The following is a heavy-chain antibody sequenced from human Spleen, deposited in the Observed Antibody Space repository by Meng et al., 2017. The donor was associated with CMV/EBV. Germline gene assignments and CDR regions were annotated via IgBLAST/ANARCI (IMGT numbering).Heavy chain of an antibody. J-gene: IGHJ4*02. Sequence: ASVKVSCKASGYTFTGYYMNWVRQAPGQGLEWMGWVNANSGAKDYAQKFQGRVTMTRDTSISTAYMELSRLRSDDTAVYYCARGCCSGASCYIDDWGQGTLVTVSS. D-gene: IGHD2-2*02. V-gene: IGHV1-2*02. CDR2: VNANSGAK. CDR1: GYTFTGYY. CDR3: ARGCCSGASCYIDD.